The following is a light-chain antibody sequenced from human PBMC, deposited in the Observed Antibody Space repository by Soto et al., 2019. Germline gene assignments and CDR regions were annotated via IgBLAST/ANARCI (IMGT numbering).Light chain of an antibody. CDR3: QQYGSSPST. V-gene: IGKV3-20*01. CDR2: GAS. J-gene: IGKJ1*01. Sequence: ENVFTPSPGTPSLSPGEGATLSCRASESVSSSFLAWYHQRLGQAPRLLIYGASSRATGIPDRFSGSGSGTDFTLTISRLEPEDFAVYYCQQYGSSPSTFGQGTKVDIK. CDR1: ESVSSSF.